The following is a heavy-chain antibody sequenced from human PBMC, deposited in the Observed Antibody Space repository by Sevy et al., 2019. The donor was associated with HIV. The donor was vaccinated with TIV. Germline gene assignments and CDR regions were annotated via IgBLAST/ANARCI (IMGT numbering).Heavy chain of an antibody. D-gene: IGHD1-26*01. CDR1: GFTLRDYP. Sequence: GGSLRLSCAASGFTLRDYPMNWIRQAPGKGLEWLSYISRASDSIYYAGSVMGRFHVSRDNAKDSLYLQMDRLSDEDTAIYYCAREHTGSFPDFWGQGTLVTVSS. CDR3: AREHTGSFPDF. J-gene: IGHJ4*02. CDR2: ISRASDSI. V-gene: IGHV3-48*02.